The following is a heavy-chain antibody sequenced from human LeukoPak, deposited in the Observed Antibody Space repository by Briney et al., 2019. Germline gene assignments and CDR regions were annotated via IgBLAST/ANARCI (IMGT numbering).Heavy chain of an antibody. CDR2: INPSGGST. Sequence: ASVKVSCKASGYTFTSYYMHWVRQAPGQGLEWMGIINPSGGSTSYAQKFQGRVTMTRDTSTSTVYMELSSLRSEDTVVYYCARQARWDGYNLATDTVAFDIWGQGTMVTVSS. D-gene: IGHD5-24*01. V-gene: IGHV1-46*01. CDR3: ARQARWDGYNLATDTVAFDI. CDR1: GYTFTSYY. J-gene: IGHJ3*02.